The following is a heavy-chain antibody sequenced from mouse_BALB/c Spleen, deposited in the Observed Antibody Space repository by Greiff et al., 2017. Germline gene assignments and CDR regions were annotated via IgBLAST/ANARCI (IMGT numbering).Heavy chain of an antibody. D-gene: IGHD1-1*01. J-gene: IGHJ4*01. V-gene: IGHV3-2*02. CDR2: ISYSGST. CDR3: ARITTVVADAMDY. Sequence: EVKLVESGPGLVKPSQSLSLTCTVTGYSITSDYAWNWIRQFPGNKLEWMGYISYSGSTSYNPSLKSRISITRDTSKNQFFLQLNSVTTEDTATYYCARITTVVADAMDYWGQGTSVTVSS. CDR1: GYSITSDYA.